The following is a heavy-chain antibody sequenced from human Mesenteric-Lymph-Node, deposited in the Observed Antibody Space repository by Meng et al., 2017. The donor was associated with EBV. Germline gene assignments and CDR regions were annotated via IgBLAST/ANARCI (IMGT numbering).Heavy chain of an antibody. CDR2: INDSGTT. V-gene: IGHV4-34*01. CDR3: ARSYSNFQFFDS. Sequence: GRLHEGGAGLLKPSETLSPTCSVHGGSFSAYYWSWIRQPPGKGLEWIGEINDSGTTNYNPSLKSRVTISLDTSNKHFSLKLSSVTAADAAVYYCARSYSNFQFFDSWGQGTLVTVSS. D-gene: IGHD4-11*01. J-gene: IGHJ4*02. CDR1: GGSFSAYY.